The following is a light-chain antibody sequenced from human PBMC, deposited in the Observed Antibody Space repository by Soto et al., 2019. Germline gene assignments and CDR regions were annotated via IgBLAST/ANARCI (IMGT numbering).Light chain of an antibody. V-gene: IGKV3-15*01. Sequence: EIVLTQSPGTLSLSPGERATLSCRASQSVSSDLAWYQQRRGQAPRLLIYGASTRATGTPARFSGSGSGTEFTLTISSLQSEDFAVYYCQQYDNWPWTFGQGTKVDIK. J-gene: IGKJ1*01. CDR1: QSVSSD. CDR3: QQYDNWPWT. CDR2: GAS.